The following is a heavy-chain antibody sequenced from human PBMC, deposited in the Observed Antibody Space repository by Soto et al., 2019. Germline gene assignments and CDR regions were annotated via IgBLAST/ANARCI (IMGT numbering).Heavy chain of an antibody. CDR3: ARGNTVTTDYFDY. CDR2: INHSGST. CDR1: GGSFSGYY. Sequence: SETLSLTCAVYGGSFSGYYWSWIRQPPGKGLEWIGEINHSGSTNYNPSLKSRVTISVDTSKNQFSLKLSSVTAADTAVYYCARGNTVTTDYFDYWGQGTLVTVSS. J-gene: IGHJ4*02. D-gene: IGHD4-17*01. V-gene: IGHV4-34*01.